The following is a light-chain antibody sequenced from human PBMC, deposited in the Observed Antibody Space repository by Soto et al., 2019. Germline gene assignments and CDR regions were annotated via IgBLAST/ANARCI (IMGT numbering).Light chain of an antibody. J-gene: IGLJ2*01. Sequence: QPVLTQPPSSSAYPGEFARLTCTLPSDINVGTYNTYWYHQKPGSPPRDLLYYYSDSDEGQGSGVPSRFSGSKDASANTGILLISGLQSEDEADYYCIIWPSNSSRTVFGGGTKVTVL. V-gene: IGLV5-37*01. CDR3: IIWPSNSSRTV. CDR1: SDINVGTYN. CDR2: YYSDSDE.